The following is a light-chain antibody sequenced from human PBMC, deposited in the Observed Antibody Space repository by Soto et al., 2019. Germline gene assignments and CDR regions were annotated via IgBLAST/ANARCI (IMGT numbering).Light chain of an antibody. CDR2: GAS. V-gene: IGKV1-39*01. J-gene: IGKJ1*01. Sequence: DIQMTQSPSTLSASVGERVTITCRASRTISSWLDWYQQKPGKAPKLLIYGASTLQGGVPSRFSGSGSGTDFTLTISRLQPEDFATYYCQRSYGSPPWTFGQGTKVDIK. CDR3: QRSYGSPPWT. CDR1: RTISSW.